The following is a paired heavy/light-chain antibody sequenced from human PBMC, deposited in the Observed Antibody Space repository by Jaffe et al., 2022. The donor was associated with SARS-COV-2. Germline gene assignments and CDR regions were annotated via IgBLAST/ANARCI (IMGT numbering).Light chain of an antibody. CDR1: QSLYSSNNKNF. J-gene: IGKJ1*01. V-gene: IGKV4-1*01. CDR3: QQYYSSPKT. Sequence: DIVMTQSPDSLTVSLGERATINCKSSQSLYSSNNKNFLAWYQQKPGQPPKLLIYWASTRESGVPDRFSGDGSGTDFTLTISSLQAEDVAVYFCQQYYSSPKTFGQGTKVEIK. CDR2: WAS.
Heavy chain of an antibody. V-gene: IGHV1-46*04. J-gene: IGHJ3*02. Sequence: QVQLVQSGAEVKNPGASVKVSCKASGYRFTSYYLHWVRQAPGQGLEWMGIIYPSGGSARYAQKLQDRVTMTRDTSTSTVYMELTSLTSEDTAVYYCARGCCRGGDCFDAFDIWGQGTMVTVSS. CDR3: ARGCCRGGDCFDAFDI. D-gene: IGHD2-21*02. CDR1: GYRFTSYY. CDR2: IYPSGGSA.